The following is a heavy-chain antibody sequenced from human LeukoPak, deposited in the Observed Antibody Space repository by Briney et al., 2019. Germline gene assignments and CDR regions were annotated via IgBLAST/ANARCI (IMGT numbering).Heavy chain of an antibody. J-gene: IGHJ2*01. Sequence: PSVKAFCRTSGYSFTSYGNSWGRQAPGRGVEGMVWISSYNGNTNYAQNFQGRVTMTTDTSTNKSSMELRSLRSDDTAVYYCAQHLDWVFDLGGRGTLLTVPS. CDR3: AQHLDWVFDL. V-gene: IGHV1-18*01. CDR1: GYSFTSYG. CDR2: ISSYNGNT. D-gene: IGHD3-9*01.